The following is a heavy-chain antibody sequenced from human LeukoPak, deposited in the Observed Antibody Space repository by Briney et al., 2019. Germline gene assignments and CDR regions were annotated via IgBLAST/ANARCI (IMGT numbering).Heavy chain of an antibody. J-gene: IGHJ5*02. CDR3: ARMYCSGGSCYRLWFDP. Sequence: SETLSLTCAVYGGSFSGYYWSWIRQPPGKGLEWIGEINHSGSTNYNPSLKSRVTISVDTSKNQFSLKLSSVTAADTAVYYCARMYCSGGSCYRLWFDPWGQGTLVTVSS. V-gene: IGHV4-34*01. CDR1: GGSFSGYY. CDR2: INHSGST. D-gene: IGHD2-15*01.